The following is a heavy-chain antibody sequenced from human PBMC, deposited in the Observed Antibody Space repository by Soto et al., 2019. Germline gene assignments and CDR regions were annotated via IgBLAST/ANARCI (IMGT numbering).Heavy chain of an antibody. CDR2: IIPIFGTA. J-gene: IGHJ4*02. Sequence: QVQLVQSGAEVKKPGSSVKVSCKASGGTFSSYAISWVRQAPGQGLEWMGGIIPIFGTANYAQKFQGRVTITADESTSTAYMELSSLISEDTAVYYCARDLNYYDSSGYYPFDYWGQGTLVTVSS. V-gene: IGHV1-69*01. CDR3: ARDLNYYDSSGYYPFDY. D-gene: IGHD3-22*01. CDR1: GGTFSSYA.